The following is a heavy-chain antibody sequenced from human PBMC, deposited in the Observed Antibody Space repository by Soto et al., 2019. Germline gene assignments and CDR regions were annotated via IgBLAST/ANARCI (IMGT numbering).Heavy chain of an antibody. D-gene: IGHD5-18*01. V-gene: IGHV4-34*01. J-gene: IGHJ6*02. CDR3: ARDERNTAMVGNYYYGMDV. Sequence: PSETLSLTCAVYGGSFSGYYWTWIRQPPGTGLEWIGEINHSGSTNYNPSLKSRVTISVDRSKNQFSLKLSSVTAADTAVYYCARDERNTAMVGNYYYGMDVWGQGTTVT. CDR2: INHSGST. CDR1: GGSFSGYY.